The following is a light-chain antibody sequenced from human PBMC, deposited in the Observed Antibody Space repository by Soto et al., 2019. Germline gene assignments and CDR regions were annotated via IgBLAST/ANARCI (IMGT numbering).Light chain of an antibody. CDR2: DTS. Sequence: VIMLSLATLSASPGECATLSCRASQGIGDTLAWYQHKPGQTPRLLIYDTSTRATGIPDRFSGSGSGTDFTLTSSRLEPEDFAVYYCLQYVSSPHFCQGRRLEIK. CDR1: QGIGDT. CDR3: LQYVSSPH. V-gene: IGKV3-20*01. J-gene: IGKJ5*01.